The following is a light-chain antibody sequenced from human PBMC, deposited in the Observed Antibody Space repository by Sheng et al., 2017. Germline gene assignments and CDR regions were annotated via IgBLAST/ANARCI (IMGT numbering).Light chain of an antibody. CDR2: AAS. V-gene: IGKV1-8*01. CDR1: QYITTY. Sequence: AIRMTQSPSSLSASPGDRVTISCRASQYITTYLAWYQQKPGKAPKLLIYAASTLQRGVPSRFSGSGSGGRFHLSPSAASSLKILQLIYCQQYFTYLTFGGGTEGGD. CDR3: QQYFTYLT. J-gene: IGKJ4*01.